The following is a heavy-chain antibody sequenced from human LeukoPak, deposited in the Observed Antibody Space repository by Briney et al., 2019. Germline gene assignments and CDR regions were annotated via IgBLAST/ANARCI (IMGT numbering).Heavy chain of an antibody. CDR1: GDSISSGTYY. J-gene: IGHJ5*02. CDR2: IYYSGST. CDR3: ARHGADIAAAGTGGERRFDP. D-gene: IGHD6-13*01. V-gene: IGHV4-61*01. Sequence: PSQTLSLTCTVSGDSISSGTYYWTWIRQPPGKGLEWIGYIYYSGSTNYNPSLKSRVTISVDTSKNQFSLKLSSVTAADTAVYYCARHGADIAAAGTGGERRFDPWGQGTLVTVSS.